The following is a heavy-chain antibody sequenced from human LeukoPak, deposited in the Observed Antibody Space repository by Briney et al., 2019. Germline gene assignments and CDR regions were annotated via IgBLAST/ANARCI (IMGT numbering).Heavy chain of an antibody. J-gene: IGHJ6*03. CDR3: VTVDLFGDLYYFYMDV. CDR1: GSTLTDLS. Sequence: ASVKVSCKVSGSTLTDLSVHWVRQAPGGGLEWLGGFDPEDGGTLYTEKFKGRLTMTEGTSTDTAYMELTSLRSDDTAVYYCVTVDLFGDLYYFYMDVWGEGTTVTVSS. CDR2: FDPEDGGT. V-gene: IGHV1-24*01. D-gene: IGHD3-3*01.